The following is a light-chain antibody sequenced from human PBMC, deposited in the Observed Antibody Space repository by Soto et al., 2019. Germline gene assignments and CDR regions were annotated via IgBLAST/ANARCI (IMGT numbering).Light chain of an antibody. CDR3: SSYAASNSLV. CDR2: EVN. J-gene: IGLJ2*01. CDR1: SSDVGTFNY. Sequence: QSALTQPPSASGSPGQSVNISCTGTSSDVGTFNYVSWYQQHPGKAPKLVIYEVNKRPSGVPDRFSGSKSDNTASLTVSGLQAEDEADYYCSSYAASNSLVFGGGTKLTVL. V-gene: IGLV2-8*01.